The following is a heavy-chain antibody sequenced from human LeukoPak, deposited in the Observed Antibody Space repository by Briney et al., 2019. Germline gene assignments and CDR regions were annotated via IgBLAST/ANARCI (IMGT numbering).Heavy chain of an antibody. V-gene: IGHV3-23*01. CDR3: AKDQYYGSGSYFTFDI. J-gene: IGHJ3*02. Sequence: GGSLRLSCAASGFTFSSYAMSWVRQAPGKRLEWVSAISGSGGSTYYADSVKGRFTISRDNSKNTLYFEMNSLRAEDTAVYFCAKDQYYGSGSYFTFDIWGQGRMVTVSS. D-gene: IGHD3-10*01. CDR1: GFTFSSYA. CDR2: ISGSGGST.